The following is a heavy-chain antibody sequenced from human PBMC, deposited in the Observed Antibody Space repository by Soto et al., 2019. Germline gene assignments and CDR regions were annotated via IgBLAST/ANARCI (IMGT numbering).Heavy chain of an antibody. V-gene: IGHV1-8*01. CDR2: MTPISGET. CDR3: ARNKWNTGDFDY. D-gene: IGHD1-20*01. CDR1: GYSSTSYD. Sequence: ASVKVSCKASGYSSTSYDINWVRQASGQGLEWLGWMTPISGETGYAQKFQGRVSMTRDTSTSTAYVELSSLTYEDSAIYYCARNKWNTGDFDYWGHGTLVTVSS. J-gene: IGHJ4*01.